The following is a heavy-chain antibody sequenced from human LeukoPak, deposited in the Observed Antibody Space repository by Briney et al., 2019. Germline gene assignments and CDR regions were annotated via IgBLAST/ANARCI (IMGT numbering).Heavy chain of an antibody. V-gene: IGHV4-38-2*02. CDR2: IYYRVST. CDR1: GYSISSGYY. CDR3: ARLIVGATTQIYYFDY. Sequence: KPSETLSLTCTVSGYSISSGYYWGWIRQPPGKGLEWIGSIYYRVSTYYNPSLKSRVYLSICTSKNQFSLKLSSVTAADTAVYYCARLIVGATTQIYYFDYWGQGTLVTVSS. J-gene: IGHJ4*02. D-gene: IGHD1-26*01.